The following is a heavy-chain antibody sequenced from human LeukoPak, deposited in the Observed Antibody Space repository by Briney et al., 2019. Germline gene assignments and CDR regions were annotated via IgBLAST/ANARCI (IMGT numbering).Heavy chain of an antibody. D-gene: IGHD3-22*01. V-gene: IGHV4-30-4*01. CDR1: GGSISSGDYY. J-gene: IGHJ4*02. Sequence: PSETLSLTCTVSGGSISSGDYYWSWIRQPPGKGLEWIGYIYYSGSTYYNPSLKSRVTISVDTSKNQFSLKLSSVTAADTAVYYCARGTYYYDSSGYYYSYYFDYWGQGTLVTVSS. CDR2: IYYSGST. CDR3: ARGTYYYDSSGYYYSYYFDY.